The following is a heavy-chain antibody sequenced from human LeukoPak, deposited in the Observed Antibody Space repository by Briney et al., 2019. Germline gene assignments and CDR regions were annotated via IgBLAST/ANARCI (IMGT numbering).Heavy chain of an antibody. V-gene: IGHV3-30*02. D-gene: IGHD3-9*01. CDR3: ARQGLRYSDWLSIMGIDY. J-gene: IGHJ4*02. CDR2: IRYDGSNK. Sequence: GGSLRLSCAASGFTFSSYGMHWVRQAPGKGLEWVAFIRYDGSNKYYADSVKGRFTISRDNSKNTLYLQMNSLRAEDTAVYYCARQGLRYSDWLSIMGIDYWGQGTLVTVSS. CDR1: GFTFSSYG.